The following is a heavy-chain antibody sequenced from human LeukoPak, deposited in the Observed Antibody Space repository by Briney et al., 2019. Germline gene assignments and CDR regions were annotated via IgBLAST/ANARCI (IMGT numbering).Heavy chain of an antibody. CDR1: GFTSGFTFSSYY. J-gene: IGHJ4*02. Sequence: PGGSLRLSCAASGFTSGFTFSSYYMAWVREGPGKGLEWVANIKQDGSEKYYGGSVKGRFTISRDNARNSLYLQLESLRVEDTALYFCAGGFGFLIESWGRGTLVTVSS. D-gene: IGHD3-10*01. V-gene: IGHV3-7*04. CDR3: AGGFGFLIES. CDR2: IKQDGSEK.